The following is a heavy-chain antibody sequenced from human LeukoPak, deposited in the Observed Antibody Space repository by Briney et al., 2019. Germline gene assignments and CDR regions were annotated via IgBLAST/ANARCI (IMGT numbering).Heavy chain of an antibody. CDR3: ARQGTLTSRRGGPSWFDP. D-gene: IGHD3-10*01. Sequence: SETLSLTCTVSGGSISSTSYYWGWIRQPPGKGLEWIGSMSYIGTAYYNPPLKSRLTISVDTSNSQFSLKLTSVTAADTAVYYCARQGTLTSRRGGPSWFDPWGQGTLVTVSS. CDR2: MSYIGTA. V-gene: IGHV4-39*01. J-gene: IGHJ5*02. CDR1: GGSISSTSYY.